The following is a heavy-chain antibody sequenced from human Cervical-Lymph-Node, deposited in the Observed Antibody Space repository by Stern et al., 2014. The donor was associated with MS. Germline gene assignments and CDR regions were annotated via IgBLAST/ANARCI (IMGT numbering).Heavy chain of an antibody. V-gene: IGHV5-51*01. Sequence: VQLVQSGAEVKQAGESLKISCKASGYRFATYWIAWVRQRPGKGLEWMGVIYPDDSDTRYSPSFQGQVTVSADKSISTAYLQWNSLKASDTAMYYCARHEDYADPIDYWGQGTLVTVSS. D-gene: IGHD4-17*01. J-gene: IGHJ4*02. CDR1: GYRFATYW. CDR2: IYPDDSDT. CDR3: ARHEDYADPIDY.